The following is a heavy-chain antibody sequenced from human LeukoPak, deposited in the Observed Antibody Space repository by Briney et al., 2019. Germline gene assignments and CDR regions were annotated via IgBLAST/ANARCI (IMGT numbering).Heavy chain of an antibody. CDR3: AKGIAAADFNWFDP. D-gene: IGHD6-13*01. CDR2: ISGSGGST. J-gene: IGHJ5*02. CDR1: GFTFSSYA. Sequence: GGSLRLSCAASGFTFSSYAMSWVRQAPGKGLESVSAISGSGGSTYYADSVKGRFTISRDNSKNTLYLQMNSLRAEDTAVYYCAKGIAAADFNWFDPWGQGTPVTVSS. V-gene: IGHV3-23*01.